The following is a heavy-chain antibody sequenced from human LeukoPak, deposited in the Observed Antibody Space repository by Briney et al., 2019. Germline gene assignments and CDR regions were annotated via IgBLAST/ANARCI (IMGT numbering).Heavy chain of an antibody. CDR3: ATSFMIRGN. Sequence: GGSLRLSCEASGFXFSNAWISWVRQAPGKGLEWVSSISSSSSHIYYADSVKGRFTISRDNAKNSLYLQMNSLKAEDTAVYYCATSFMIRGNWGQGTLVTVSS. D-gene: IGHD3-16*01. J-gene: IGHJ4*02. CDR1: GFXFSNAW. CDR2: ISSSSSHI. V-gene: IGHV3-21*01.